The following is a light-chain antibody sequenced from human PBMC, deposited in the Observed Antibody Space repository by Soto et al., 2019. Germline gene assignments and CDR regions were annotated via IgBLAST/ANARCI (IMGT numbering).Light chain of an antibody. V-gene: IGKV1-5*03. CDR2: NAS. CDR3: QQYNSYSWT. J-gene: IGKJ1*01. CDR1: QSISNY. Sequence: DIQMTQSPSTLSASVGDRVTIACRASQSISNYLAWYQQKPGKAPQLLIYNASSLESGAPSRFSGSGSGTEFTLTISSLQPDDFATYYCQQYNSYSWTFGQGTKVDIK.